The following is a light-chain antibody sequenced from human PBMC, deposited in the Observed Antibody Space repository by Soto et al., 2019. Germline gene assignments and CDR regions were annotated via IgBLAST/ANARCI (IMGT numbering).Light chain of an antibody. J-gene: IGKJ5*01. Sequence: PVERATLSCRASQSVSSYLAWYQQKPGQAPRLLIYDASNRATGIPARFSGSGSGTDFTLTVSSLEPEDFAVYYCHQRSNWPITFGQGTRLEIK. CDR3: HQRSNWPIT. CDR2: DAS. V-gene: IGKV3-11*01. CDR1: QSVSSY.